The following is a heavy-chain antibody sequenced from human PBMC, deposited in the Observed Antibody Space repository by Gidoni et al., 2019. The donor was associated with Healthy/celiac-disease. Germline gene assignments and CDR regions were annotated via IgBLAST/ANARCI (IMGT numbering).Heavy chain of an antibody. CDR1: GLSLSTSGVG. CDR2: IYWDDDK. J-gene: IGHJ4*02. Sequence: QITLKASGPTLVKPTQTLTLTCTFSGLSLSTSGVGVVWIRKPPGKAMEWLALIYWDDDKRYSPSLKSRLTITKDTSKDQVVLTMTNIDPVDTATYYCARTYSSGWYEGGFDYWGQVTLVTVSS. CDR3: ARTYSSGWYEGGFDY. V-gene: IGHV2-5*02. D-gene: IGHD6-19*01.